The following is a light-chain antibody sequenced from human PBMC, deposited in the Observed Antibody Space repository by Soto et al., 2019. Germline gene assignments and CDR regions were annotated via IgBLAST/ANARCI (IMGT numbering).Light chain of an antibody. CDR2: EVS. CDR1: SSDVGGYNY. Sequence: QSALTQPASVSGSPGQSITISCTGTSSDVGGYNYVPWYQHHPGKAPKLIIYEVSDRPSGVSNRFSGSRSGNTVSLTISGLQADDEADYYCNSFTSSSTFVFGGGTKLTVL. CDR3: NSFTSSSTFV. V-gene: IGLV2-14*01. J-gene: IGLJ2*01.